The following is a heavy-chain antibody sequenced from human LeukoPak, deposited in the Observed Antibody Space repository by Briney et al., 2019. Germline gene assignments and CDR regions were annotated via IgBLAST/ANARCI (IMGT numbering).Heavy chain of an antibody. V-gene: IGHV4-59*08. CDR3: ARQAGPYCTSTSCYLDY. J-gene: IGHJ4*02. D-gene: IGHD2-2*01. Sequence: SSETLSLTCTVSGGSISSYYWSWIRQPPGKGLEWIAYLFYSGSTDYNPSLKSRVTISVDTSKNQFSLKLSSVTAADTAAYYCARQAGPYCTSTSCYLDYWGQGTPVTVSS. CDR1: GGSISSYY. CDR2: LFYSGST.